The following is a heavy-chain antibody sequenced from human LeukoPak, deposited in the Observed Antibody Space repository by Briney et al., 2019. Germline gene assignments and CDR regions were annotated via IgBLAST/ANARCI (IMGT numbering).Heavy chain of an antibody. CDR3: XXXAXXXVATINTTYYGMDV. Sequence: ASETLSLTCAVYGGSFSGYYWSWIRQPPGKGLEWIGEINHSGSTNYNPSLKSRVTISVDTSKNQFSLKLSSVTAADTAVYYCXXXAXXXVATINTTYYGMDVWGQGPTATVSS. V-gene: IGHV4-34*01. CDR2: INHSGST. J-gene: IGHJ6*02. CDR1: GGSFSGYY. D-gene: IGHD5-12*01.